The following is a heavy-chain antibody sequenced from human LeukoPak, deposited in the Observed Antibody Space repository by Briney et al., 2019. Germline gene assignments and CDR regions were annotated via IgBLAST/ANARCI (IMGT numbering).Heavy chain of an antibody. V-gene: IGHV1-69*04. Sequence: SVTVSCKASGGTFSNYAINWVRQAPGQGLGWRGRIIPIIGIANYAQTFQGRATITADKSTSTAYMELSSLRSEDTAVYYCARASQDYYGSGSYYRGGDAFDIWGQGTLVTVSS. CDR3: ARASQDYYGSGSYYRGGDAFDI. J-gene: IGHJ3*02. D-gene: IGHD3-10*01. CDR1: GGTFSNYA. CDR2: IIPIIGIA.